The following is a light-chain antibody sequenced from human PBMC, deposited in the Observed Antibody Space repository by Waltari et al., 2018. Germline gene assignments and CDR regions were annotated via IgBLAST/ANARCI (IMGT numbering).Light chain of an antibody. Sequence: EVVMTQSPATLSVSPGERVTLPGRASQSVSRFVAWYQKKPGQAPRLLIYGASTRATGIPARFSGSGSGTEFTLTISSLQSEDFAVYYCQQYNDWPPLTFGGGTKLEIK. J-gene: IGKJ4*01. CDR2: GAS. V-gene: IGKV3-15*01. CDR3: QQYNDWPPLT. CDR1: QSVSRF.